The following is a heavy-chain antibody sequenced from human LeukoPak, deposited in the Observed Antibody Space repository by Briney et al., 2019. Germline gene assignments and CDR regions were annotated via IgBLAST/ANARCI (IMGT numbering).Heavy chain of an antibody. D-gene: IGHD6-19*01. Sequence: PGGSLRPSCAASGFTFSDYCTRWIRQAPGKWLEWVSFIRIGGSTNYYADSVKGRFTISRDNAKNTLYLQMNSLRADDAAVYCCARKDDAPSGWYSNWGQGTLVTVSS. CDR3: ARKDDAPSGWYSN. CDR1: GFTFSDYC. J-gene: IGHJ4*02. CDR2: IRIGGSTN. V-gene: IGHV3-11*01.